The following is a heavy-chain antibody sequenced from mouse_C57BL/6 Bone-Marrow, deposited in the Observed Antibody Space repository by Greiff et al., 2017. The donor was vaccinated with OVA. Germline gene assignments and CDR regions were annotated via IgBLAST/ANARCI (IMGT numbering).Heavy chain of an antibody. D-gene: IGHD1-1*01. J-gene: IGHJ2*01. V-gene: IGHV1-50*01. CDR2: IDPSDSYT. Sequence: QVQLQQPGAELVKPGASVKLSCKASGYTFTSYWMQWVKQRPGQGLEWIAEIDPSDSYTNYNQKFKGKATLTVDTSSSTAYMQLSSLTSEDSAVYYCARDYGRLFDYWGQGTTLTVSS. CDR1: GYTFTSYW. CDR3: ARDYGRLFDY.